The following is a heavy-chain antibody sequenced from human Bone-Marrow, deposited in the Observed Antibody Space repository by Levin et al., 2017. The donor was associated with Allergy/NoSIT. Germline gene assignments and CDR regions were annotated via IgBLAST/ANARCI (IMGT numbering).Heavy chain of an antibody. J-gene: IGHJ4*02. CDR2: ISPNGGDT. V-gene: IGHV3-23*01. Sequence: KGLEWISAISPNGGDTFYSEAVRGRLTISRDNSNVYLQMSSLRADDTAVYYCAKDRYDSSGYYVSGIDSWGQGTLVTVSS. CDR3: AKDRYDSSGYYVSGIDS. D-gene: IGHD3-22*01.